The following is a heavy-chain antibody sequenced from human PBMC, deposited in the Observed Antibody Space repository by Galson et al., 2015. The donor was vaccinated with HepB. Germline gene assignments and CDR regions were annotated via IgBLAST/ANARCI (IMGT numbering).Heavy chain of an antibody. CDR1: GFTFSSYA. Sequence: LRLSCAASGFTFSSYAMHWVRQAPGKGLEWVAVISYDGSNKYYADSVKGRFTISRDNSKNTLYLQMNSLRAEDTAVYYCARATWDIVVVPAAPGGIDYWGQGTLVTVSS. V-gene: IGHV3-30*04. CDR3: ARATWDIVVVPAAPGGIDY. D-gene: IGHD2-2*01. CDR2: ISYDGSNK. J-gene: IGHJ4*02.